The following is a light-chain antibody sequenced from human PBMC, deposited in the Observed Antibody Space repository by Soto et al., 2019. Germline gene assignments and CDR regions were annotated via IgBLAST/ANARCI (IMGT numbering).Light chain of an antibody. CDR2: DAS. J-gene: IGKJ3*01. CDR3: HQRSNWPQCT. Sequence: EIVLTQSPATLSFSPGERATLSCRASQSVSSYLAWYQQKPGQAPRLLIYDASNRATGIPARFSGSGSVTAFTLTISSLEPEDFAVYCCHQRSNWPQCTFGPETTVDIK. V-gene: IGKV3-11*01. CDR1: QSVSSY.